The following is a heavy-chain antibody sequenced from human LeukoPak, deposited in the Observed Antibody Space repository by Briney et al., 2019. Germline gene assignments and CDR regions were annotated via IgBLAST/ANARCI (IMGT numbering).Heavy chain of an antibody. D-gene: IGHD5-24*01. Sequence: GGSLRLSCAVSGFTFSSYAMSWVRQAPGKGLEWVSGISGSGGSTYYADSVKGRFTISRDNSKNTLYLQMNSLRAEDTAVYYCAKGGGMATLWYFDYWGQGTLVTVSS. V-gene: IGHV3-23*01. CDR2: ISGSGGST. CDR3: AKGGGMATLWYFDY. J-gene: IGHJ4*02. CDR1: GFTFSSYA.